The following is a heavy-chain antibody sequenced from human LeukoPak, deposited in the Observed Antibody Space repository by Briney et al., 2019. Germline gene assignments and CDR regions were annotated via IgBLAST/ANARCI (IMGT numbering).Heavy chain of an antibody. Sequence: SETLSLTCTVSGDSISSSTYYWGWIRQPPGKGLEWIGSIYYSGNTYYNPSLKSRVTISVDTSKNQFSLKLSSVTAADTAVYYCASGSESTSCSHWGQGTLVTVSS. CDR1: GDSISSSTYY. J-gene: IGHJ4*02. CDR2: IYYSGNT. V-gene: IGHV4-39*01. D-gene: IGHD2-2*01. CDR3: ASGSESTSCSH.